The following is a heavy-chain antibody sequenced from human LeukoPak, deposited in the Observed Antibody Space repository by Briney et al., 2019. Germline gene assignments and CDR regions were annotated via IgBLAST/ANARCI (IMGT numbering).Heavy chain of an antibody. Sequence: SETLSLTCTVSAGSISSSDYYWGWIHQSPGKGLEWIGRISYSGNTYYNPSLKSRVTISVDTSKNHFSLRLSSVTAADTAVYYYMDVWGEGTTVAVSS. CDR1: AGSISSSDYY. CDR3: MDV. V-gene: IGHV4-39*02. CDR2: ISYSGNT. J-gene: IGHJ6*03.